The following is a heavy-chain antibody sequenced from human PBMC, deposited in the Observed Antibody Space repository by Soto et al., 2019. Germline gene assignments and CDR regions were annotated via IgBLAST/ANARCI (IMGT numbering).Heavy chain of an antibody. CDR3: VSTIFGVVTTRSDFDY. Sequence: QLQLQESGPGLVKPSETLSLTCTVSGGSISSSSYYWGWIRQPPGKGLEWIGSIYYSGSTYYNPSLKGRVTISVDTSTNQFSLKLSSVTAADTAVYYCVSTIFGVVTTRSDFDYWGQGTLVTVSS. D-gene: IGHD3-3*01. J-gene: IGHJ4*02. V-gene: IGHV4-39*01. CDR2: IYYSGST. CDR1: GGSISSSSYY.